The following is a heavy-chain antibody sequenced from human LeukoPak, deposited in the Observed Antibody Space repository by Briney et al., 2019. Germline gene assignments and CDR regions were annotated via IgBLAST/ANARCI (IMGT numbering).Heavy chain of an antibody. V-gene: IGHV4-34*01. CDR1: GGSFSGYY. CDR3: ARLTGGAFDF. D-gene: IGHD7-27*01. Sequence: SETLSLTCAVYGGSFSGYYWSWIRQPPGKGLEWIGSIYYSGSTYYNPSLKSRVTISVDTSKNQFSLKLSSVTAADTAVYYCARLTGGAFDFWGQGTMVTVSS. CDR2: IYYSGST. J-gene: IGHJ3*01.